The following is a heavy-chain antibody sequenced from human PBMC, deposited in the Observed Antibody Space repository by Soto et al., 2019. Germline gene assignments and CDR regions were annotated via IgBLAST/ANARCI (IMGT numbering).Heavy chain of an antibody. CDR2: IYKSATT. D-gene: IGHD2-15*01. J-gene: IGHJ5*01. V-gene: IGHV4-30-4*01. CDR3: ARGRYCLTGRCFPNWFDS. CDR1: GDSISTVDYF. Sequence: SETLSLSCSVSGDSISTVDYFWAWVRQPPGQALEYIGYIYKSATTYYNPSFESRVAISLDTSKSQFSLNVTSLTAADTAVYFCARGRYCLTGRCFPNWFDSWGQGTLVTVSS.